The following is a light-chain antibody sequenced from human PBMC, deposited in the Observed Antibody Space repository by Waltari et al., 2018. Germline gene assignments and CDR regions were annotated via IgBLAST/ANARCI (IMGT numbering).Light chain of an antibody. CDR3: QQLNSYPLT. CDR2: SAS. Sequence: DIQLTQYPSFLSASVSDRVTITCRASHGISNYLAWYQQKPGKAPRLLIYSASTLQSGVPSRFSGSGSGTEFSLTISSLQPEDFATYYCQQLNSYPLTFGGGTKVEIK. V-gene: IGKV1-9*01. J-gene: IGKJ4*01. CDR1: HGISNY.